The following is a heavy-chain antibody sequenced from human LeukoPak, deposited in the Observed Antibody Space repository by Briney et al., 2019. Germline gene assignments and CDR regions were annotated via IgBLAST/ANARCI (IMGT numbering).Heavy chain of an antibody. V-gene: IGHV3-23*01. D-gene: IGHD1-26*01. Sequence: GGSLRLSCAASGFTFSSYAMSWVRQAPGKGLEWVSSIGGGGGNTYYADSVKGRFTISRDNSRNTLYLQMNSLRAEDTALYYCARHYKPSGSYGCWGQGTLVTVSS. J-gene: IGHJ4*02. CDR2: IGGGGGNT. CDR3: ARHYKPSGSYGC. CDR1: GFTFSSYA.